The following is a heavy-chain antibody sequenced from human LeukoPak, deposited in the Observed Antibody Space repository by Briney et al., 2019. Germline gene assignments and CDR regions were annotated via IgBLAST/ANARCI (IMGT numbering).Heavy chain of an antibody. V-gene: IGHV1-2*02. D-gene: IGHD3-22*01. CDR2: INPDSGGT. Sequence: ASVKVSCKASGYTFTGYYMHWVRQAPGQGLEWMGWINPDSGGTNYAQKFQGRVTMTRDTSISTAYMELSSLRSEDTAVYYCARGMSSSGYYFDYWGQGTLVTVSS. CDR1: GYTFTGYY. J-gene: IGHJ4*02. CDR3: ARGMSSSGYYFDY.